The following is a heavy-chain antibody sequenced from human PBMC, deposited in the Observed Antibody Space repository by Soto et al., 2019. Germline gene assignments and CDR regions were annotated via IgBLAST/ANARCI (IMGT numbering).Heavy chain of an antibody. V-gene: IGHV4-38-2*01. CDR2: IHYGGTT. CDR3: ARGWYYFDV. J-gene: IGHJ4*02. CDR1: VEPMTGGYY. D-gene: IGHD2-15*01. Sequence: SETLSLTCDVSVEPMTGGYYRGWIRQSPGKGLEWIGSIHYGGTTYYNPSLRSRLAISIDTSKNQLSLRLSSVTAADTALYYCARGWYYFDVWGQGSLVTVSS.